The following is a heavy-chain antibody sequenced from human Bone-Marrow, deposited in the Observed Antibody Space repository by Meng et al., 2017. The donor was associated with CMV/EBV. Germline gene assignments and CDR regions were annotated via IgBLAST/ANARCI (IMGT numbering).Heavy chain of an antibody. CDR2: ISGSGGST. CDR1: GFTFSSYA. J-gene: IGHJ4*02. Sequence: GESLKISCAASGFTFSSYAMSWVRQAPGKGLEWVSAISGSGGSTYYADSVKGRFTISRDNSKNTLYLQMNSLRAEDTAVYYCAKEVGSYFDYWGQGTLVTVSS. D-gene: IGHD1-26*01. V-gene: IGHV3-23*01. CDR3: AKEVGSYFDY.